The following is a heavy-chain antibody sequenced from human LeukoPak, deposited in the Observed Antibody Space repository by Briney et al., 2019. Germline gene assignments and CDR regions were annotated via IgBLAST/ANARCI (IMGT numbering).Heavy chain of an antibody. Sequence: PSETLSLTCTVSGGSISSYYWSWIRQPPGKGREWVGDTYYSGSTNYKSSLKSRVTISVDTSKNQVSLKLSSVTAADTAVYYCARTTEGGYSYGYFYYYYMDVWGKGTTVTISS. D-gene: IGHD5-18*01. CDR3: ARTTEGGYSYGYFYYYYMDV. CDR1: GGSISSYY. J-gene: IGHJ6*03. CDR2: TYYSGST. V-gene: IGHV4-59*01.